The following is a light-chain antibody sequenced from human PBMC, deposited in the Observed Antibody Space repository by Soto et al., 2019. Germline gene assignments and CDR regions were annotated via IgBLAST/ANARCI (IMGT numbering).Light chain of an antibody. CDR1: SSDVGGYNY. CDR2: EVS. Sequence: QSALTQPASVSGSPGQSITISCTGTSSDVGGYNYVSWYQQHPGKAPKLMIYEVSNRPSGVSTRFSGSKSGDTASLTISGLRAEDEADYYCCSYAGNTTWVFGGGTKVTAL. J-gene: IGLJ3*02. CDR3: CSYAGNTTWV. V-gene: IGLV2-23*02.